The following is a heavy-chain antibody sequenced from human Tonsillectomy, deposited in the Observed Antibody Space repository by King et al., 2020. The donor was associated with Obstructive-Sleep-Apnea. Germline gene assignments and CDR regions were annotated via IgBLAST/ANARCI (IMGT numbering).Heavy chain of an antibody. J-gene: IGHJ5*02. D-gene: IGHD6-25*01. CDR2: IYYSGST. Sequence: QLQESGPGLVKPSQTLSLTCTVSGGSISRGGYYWSWIRQHPGKGLEWIGYIYYSGSTYYNPSLKSRVTISVATSKNQFSLKLSSVTAADTAVYYCARADSSGEGWFDPWGQGTLVTVSS. CDR1: GGSISRGGYY. V-gene: IGHV4-31*03. CDR3: ARADSSGEGWFDP.